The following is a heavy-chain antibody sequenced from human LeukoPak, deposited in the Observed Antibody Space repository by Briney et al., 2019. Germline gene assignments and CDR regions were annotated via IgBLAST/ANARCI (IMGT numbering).Heavy chain of an antibody. D-gene: IGHD2/OR15-2a*01. V-gene: IGHV4-59*02. CDR1: GASVRSDH. J-gene: IGHJ3*02. CDR2: MHGSGSP. CDR3: ARDLSVNAFDI. Sequence: SETLSLTCTVSGASVRSDHWNWIRQSPGKGLEWIAYMHGSGSPNYNPSLASRLTLSVDATENLLSLKLTSVTAADTAVYFCARDLSVNAFDIWGQGTLVTVSS.